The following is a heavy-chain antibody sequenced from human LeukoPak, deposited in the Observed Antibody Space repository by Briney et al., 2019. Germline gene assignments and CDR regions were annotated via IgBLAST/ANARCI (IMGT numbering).Heavy chain of an antibody. Sequence: ASQTLSLTCAISGDSVSNNSAVWNWIRQSPSRGLEWLGRTYYRSNWYYDYAVSVEGRITISPDTSENQFSPQLTSVTPEDTAVYYCARHRGYYGLDVWGHGTTVTISS. D-gene: IGHD1-14*01. J-gene: IGHJ6*02. V-gene: IGHV6-1*01. CDR2: TYYRSNWYY. CDR1: GDSVSNNSAV. CDR3: ARHRGYYGLDV.